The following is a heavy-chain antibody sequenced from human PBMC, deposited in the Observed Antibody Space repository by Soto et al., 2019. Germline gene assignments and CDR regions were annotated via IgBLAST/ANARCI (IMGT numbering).Heavy chain of an antibody. J-gene: IGHJ4*02. CDR1: GFTFTSSA. CDR2: IVVGSGNT. CDR3: ARSPDMWSDY. D-gene: IGHD2-15*01. Sequence: GASVKVSCKASGFTFTSSAMQWARQARGQRLEWIGWIVVGSGNTNYAQKLQGRVTMTTDTSTSTAYMELRSLRSDDTAVYYCARSPDMWSDYWGQGTLVTVSS. V-gene: IGHV1-58*02.